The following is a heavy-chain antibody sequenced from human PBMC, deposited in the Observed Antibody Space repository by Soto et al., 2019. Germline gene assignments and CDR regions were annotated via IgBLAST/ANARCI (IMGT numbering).Heavy chain of an antibody. CDR3: ARDAAGGLFDY. CDR2: INVYNGNT. CDR1: GYTFTNYG. Sequence: QVQLVQSGAEVKKPGASMKVSCKASGYTFTNYGISWVRQAPGQGLEWMGWINVYNGNTKYAQKLQGRVTMTTDTSTSTAYMELRSRRSDDTAVHFGARDAAGGLFDYWGQGTLVTVSS. V-gene: IGHV1-18*01. J-gene: IGHJ4*02. D-gene: IGHD3-16*01.